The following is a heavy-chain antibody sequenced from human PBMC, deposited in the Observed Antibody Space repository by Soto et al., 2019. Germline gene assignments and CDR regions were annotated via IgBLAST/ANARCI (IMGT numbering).Heavy chain of an antibody. CDR1: GYTFTSYG. CDR2: INADNGNT. J-gene: IGHJ6*03. V-gene: IGHV1-18*01. Sequence: ASVKVSCKASGYTFTSYGISWVRQAPGQRLEWMGWINADNGNTNYSQKFQGRVTITRDTSASTAYMKMSSLRSEDTAVYYFAVPRKPAAAASYYYYYYYMDVWGKGTTVTVSS. CDR3: AVPRKPAAAASYYYYYYYMDV. D-gene: IGHD6-13*01.